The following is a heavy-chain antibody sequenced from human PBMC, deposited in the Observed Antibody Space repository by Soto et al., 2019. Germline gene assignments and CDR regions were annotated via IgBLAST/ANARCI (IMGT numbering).Heavy chain of an antibody. V-gene: IGHV4-59*01. Sequence: QVQLQESGPGLVKPSETLSLTCTVSGGSISSYYWSWIRQPPGKGLEWIGYIYYSGSTNYNPSLKRPSTISVDTSKNPFSPKPSSVAAAGTGVYYCAGGEGVGEFFRPPYNWFDPWGQGTLVTVSS. CDR3: AGGEGVGEFFRPPYNWFDP. J-gene: IGHJ5*02. CDR1: GGSISSYY. CDR2: IYYSGST. D-gene: IGHD3-10*01.